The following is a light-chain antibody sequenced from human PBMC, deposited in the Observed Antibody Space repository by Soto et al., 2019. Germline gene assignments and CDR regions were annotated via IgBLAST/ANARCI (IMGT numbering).Light chain of an antibody. CDR1: ESISSY. CDR2: AAS. Sequence: DIQMTQSPSSLSASVGERATNPCRASESISSYLNWYQQKPGKAPKLLIYAASSLQSGVPSRFSGSGSGTDFTLTISSLQPDDFATYYCQEYNSYFGQGTKVDIK. CDR3: QEYNSY. J-gene: IGKJ2*01. V-gene: IGKV1-39*01.